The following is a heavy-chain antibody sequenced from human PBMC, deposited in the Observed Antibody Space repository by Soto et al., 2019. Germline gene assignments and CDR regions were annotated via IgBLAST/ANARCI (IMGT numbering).Heavy chain of an antibody. J-gene: IGHJ1*01. Sequence: EVQLLESGGGLVQPGGSLRLSCAASGFTFSSYAMSWVRQAPGKGLGWVSAISGSGGSKYYADSVKGRFTISRDNAKNTLYLQKNSLRAEDTAVYYGARGNSYDYIWGSCEYFQHWGQGTLVTVSS. D-gene: IGHD3-16*01. CDR1: GFTFSSYA. V-gene: IGHV3-23*01. CDR3: ARGNSYDYIWGSCEYFQH. CDR2: ISGSGGSK.